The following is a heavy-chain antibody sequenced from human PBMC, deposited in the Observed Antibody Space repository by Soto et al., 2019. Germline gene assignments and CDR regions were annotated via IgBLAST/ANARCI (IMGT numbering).Heavy chain of an antibody. D-gene: IGHD3-3*01. V-gene: IGHV2-26*01. CDR3: ARITTYYDFWSGHNWFDP. J-gene: IGHJ5*02. CDR1: GFSLSNARMG. Sequence: SGPTLVNPTETLTLTCTVSGFSLSNARMGVSWIRQPPGKALEWLAHIFSNDEKSYSTSLKSRPTISKDTSKSQVVLTMTNMDPVDTATYYCARITTYYDFWSGHNWFDPWGQGTLVTVSS. CDR2: IFSNDEK.